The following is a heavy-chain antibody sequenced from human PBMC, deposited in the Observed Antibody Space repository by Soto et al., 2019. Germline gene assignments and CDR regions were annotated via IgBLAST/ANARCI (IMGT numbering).Heavy chain of an antibody. D-gene: IGHD3-10*01. J-gene: IGHJ4*02. CDR3: AHRRRRGSGSYGVDYFDY. CDR1: GFSLSTSGVG. CDR2: IYWDDDK. V-gene: IGHV2-5*02. Sequence: SGPTLVNPTQTLTLTCTFSGFSLSTSGVGVGWIRQPPGKALEWLALIYWDDDKRYSSSLKSRLTITKDTSKNQVVLTMTNMDPVDTATYYCAHRRRRGSGSYGVDYFDYWGQGTLVTVSS.